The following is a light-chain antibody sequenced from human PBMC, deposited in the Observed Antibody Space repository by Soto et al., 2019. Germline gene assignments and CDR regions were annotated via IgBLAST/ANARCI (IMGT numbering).Light chain of an antibody. Sequence: QSALTQPPSASGTPGQRVTISCSGSSSNIGSNTVNWYQQHPGKAPKLMIYEVSDRPSGISSRFSGSKSGNTASLTISGLQTEDEADYYCSSYTSSSTLFGTGTKVTVL. CDR3: SSYTSSSTL. CDR2: EVS. J-gene: IGLJ1*01. CDR1: SSNIGSNT. V-gene: IGLV2-14*01.